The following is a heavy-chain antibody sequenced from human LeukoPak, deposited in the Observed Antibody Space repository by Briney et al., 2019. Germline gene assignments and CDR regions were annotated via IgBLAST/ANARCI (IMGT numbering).Heavy chain of an antibody. CDR2: IYSSGST. CDR3: ARENTYYYGSGGYYWYFDL. CDR1: GGSITSYY. J-gene: IGHJ2*01. D-gene: IGHD3-22*01. Sequence: PSETLSLTCTVSGGSITSYYWSWIRQPAGKGLEWIGRIYSSGSTNYNPSLKSRVSISLDKAKNQVSLKLSSVTAADTAVYYCARENTYYYGSGGYYWYFDLWGRGTLVTVSS. V-gene: IGHV4-4*07.